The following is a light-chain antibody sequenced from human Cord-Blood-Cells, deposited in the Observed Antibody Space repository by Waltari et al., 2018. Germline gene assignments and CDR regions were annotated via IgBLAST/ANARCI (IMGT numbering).Light chain of an antibody. CDR3: CSYAGSSTLV. CDR1: SSDVGSYNL. CDR2: EGS. J-gene: IGLJ2*01. Sequence: QSALTQPASVSGSPGQSITISCTGTSSDVGSYNLVSWYQQHPGKAPKLMIYEGSKRPAGVMNRSSGSNSANTASLTISGLQAEDEADYYCCSYAGSSTLVFGGGTKLTVL. V-gene: IGLV2-23*01.